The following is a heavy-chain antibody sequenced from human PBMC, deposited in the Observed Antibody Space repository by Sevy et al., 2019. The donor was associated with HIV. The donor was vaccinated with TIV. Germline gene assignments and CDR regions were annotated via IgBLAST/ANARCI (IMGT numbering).Heavy chain of an antibody. V-gene: IGHV3-43D*03. J-gene: IGHJ1*01. Sequence: GGSLRLSCDASGFTFGNYAMHWVRQGPGTGLEWVSVINGDGSSAYYADTVEGGIALSRANSQNSLYVEMSSLTVEDTAFYYCVKDQRKYAGSLGDYFDHWGQGTLVTVSS. CDR2: INGDGSSA. CDR3: VKDQRKYAGSLGDYFDH. CDR1: GFTFGNYA. D-gene: IGHD3-16*01.